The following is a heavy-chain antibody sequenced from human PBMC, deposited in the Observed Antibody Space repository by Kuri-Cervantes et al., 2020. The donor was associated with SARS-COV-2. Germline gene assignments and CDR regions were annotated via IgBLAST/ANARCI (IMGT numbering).Heavy chain of an antibody. V-gene: IGHV3-53*01. CDR2: FYSGGST. Sequence: GGSLRLSCAASGFTVSISYMSWVRQAPGKGLEWVSVFYSGGSTYYGDSMKGRFTISRDNSKNTLYLQMNSLRAEDTAVYYCARDRGDGIFDSWGQGTLVTVSS. J-gene: IGHJ4*02. CDR3: ARDRGDGIFDS. D-gene: IGHD5-24*01. CDR1: GFTVSISY.